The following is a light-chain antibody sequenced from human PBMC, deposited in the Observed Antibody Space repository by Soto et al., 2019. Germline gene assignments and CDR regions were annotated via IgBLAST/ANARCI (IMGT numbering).Light chain of an antibody. CDR1: SSDVGRYNF. CDR2: EGG. V-gene: IGLV2-23*01. Sequence: QSALTQPASVSGSPGQSIAISCTGTSSDVGRYNFVSWYQQHPGKGPKLLIYEGGKRPSGVSNRFSGSKSGNTASLTISGLQAADEADYYCCSYTGSDTPFVFGTGTKLTVL. CDR3: CSYTGSDTPFV. J-gene: IGLJ1*01.